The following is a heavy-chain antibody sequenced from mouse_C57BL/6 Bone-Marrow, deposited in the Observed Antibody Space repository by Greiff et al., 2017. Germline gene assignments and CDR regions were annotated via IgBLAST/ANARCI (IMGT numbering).Heavy chain of an antibody. CDR1: GYTFTSYW. J-gene: IGHJ2*01. CDR3: ARRAYSNCFYYFDY. V-gene: IGHV1-72*01. D-gene: IGHD2-5*01. CDR2: IDPNSGGT. Sequence: QVHVKQPGAELVKPGASVKLSCKASGYTFTSYWMHWVKQRPGRGLEWIGRIDPNSGGTKYNEKFKSKATLTVDKPSSTAYMQLSSLTSEDSAVYYCARRAYSNCFYYFDYWGQGTTLTVSS.